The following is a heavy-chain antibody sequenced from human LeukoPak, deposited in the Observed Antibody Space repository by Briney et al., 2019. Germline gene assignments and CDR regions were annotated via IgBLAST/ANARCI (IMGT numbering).Heavy chain of an antibody. CDR2: ISSSSSYI. D-gene: IGHD2-2*01. CDR1: GFTFSSYS. Sequence: GGSLRLSCAASGFTFSSYSMNWVRQAPGKGLEWVSSISSSSSYIYYADSVKGRFTISRDNAKNSLYLQMNSLRAEDTAVYYCARDLRVAAAIDHWGQGTLVTVSS. V-gene: IGHV3-21*01. CDR3: ARDLRVAAAIDH. J-gene: IGHJ4*02.